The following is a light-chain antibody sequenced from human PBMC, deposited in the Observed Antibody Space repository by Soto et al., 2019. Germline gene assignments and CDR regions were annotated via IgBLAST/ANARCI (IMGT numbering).Light chain of an antibody. CDR3: SSYTSTSAGVL. CDR1: SSDVGGYNY. Sequence: QSALTQPASVSGSPGQSITISCTGTSSDVGGYNYVSWYQQHPGKAPKLMIYEVNNRPSGVSNRFSGSKSGNTASLTISGLQADDEADYYCSSYTSTSAGVLFGGGTKLTVL. J-gene: IGLJ2*01. V-gene: IGLV2-14*01. CDR2: EVN.